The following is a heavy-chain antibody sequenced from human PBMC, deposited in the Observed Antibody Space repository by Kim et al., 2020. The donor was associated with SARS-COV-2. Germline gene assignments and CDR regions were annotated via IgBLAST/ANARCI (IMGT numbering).Heavy chain of an antibody. Sequence: GGSLRLSCAASGFTFSNAWMSWVRQAPGKGLEWVGRLKTKIYGETTDYAAPVKGRFTISRDDSKNTLYLQMNSLKTEDTAVYYCSMNLLLDYWGQGTLVTVSS. J-gene: IGHJ4*02. CDR2: LKTKIYGETT. CDR1: GFTFSNAW. CDR3: SMNLLLDY. V-gene: IGHV3-15*01.